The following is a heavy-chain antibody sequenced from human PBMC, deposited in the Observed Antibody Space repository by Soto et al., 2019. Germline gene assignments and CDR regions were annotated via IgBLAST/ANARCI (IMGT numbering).Heavy chain of an antibody. CDR3: ARDLGIAVAGEFDY. D-gene: IGHD6-19*01. J-gene: IGHJ4*02. CDR1: GFTFSSYS. Sequence: EVQLVESGGGLVKPGGSLRLSCAASGFTFSSYSMNWVRQAPGKGLEWVSSISSSSSYIYYADSVKGRFTISRDNAKNSLYLQMNSLRGEDTAVYYCARDLGIAVAGEFDYWGQGTLVTVSS. V-gene: IGHV3-21*06. CDR2: ISSSSSYI.